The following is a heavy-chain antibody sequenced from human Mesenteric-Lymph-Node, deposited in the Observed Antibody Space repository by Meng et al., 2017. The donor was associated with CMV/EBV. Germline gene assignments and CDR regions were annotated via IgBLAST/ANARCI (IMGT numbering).Heavy chain of an antibody. CDR3: ATYDFWSGYNDY. V-gene: IGHV3-7*01. D-gene: IGHD3-3*01. CDR2: IKQDGSEK. Sequence: GESLKISCAASGFTFSSYWMSWVRPAPGKGLEWVANIKQDGSEKYYVDSVKGRFTISKDNAKNSLYLQMNSLRAEDTAVYYCATYDFWSGYNDYWGQGTLVTVSS. CDR1: GFTFSSYW. J-gene: IGHJ4*02.